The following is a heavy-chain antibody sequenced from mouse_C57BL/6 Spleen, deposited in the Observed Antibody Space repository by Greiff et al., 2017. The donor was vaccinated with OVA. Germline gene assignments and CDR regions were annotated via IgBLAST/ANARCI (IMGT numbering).Heavy chain of an antibody. CDR2: ISSGSSTI. CDR1: GFTFSDYG. D-gene: IGHD1-1*01. V-gene: IGHV5-17*01. J-gene: IGHJ2*01. Sequence: DVHLVESGGGLVKPGGSLKLSCAASGFTFSDYGMHWVRQAPEKGLEWVAYISSGSSTIYYADTVKGRFTISRDNAKNTLFLQMTSLRSEDTAMYYCAREDYYGSSDYWGQGTTLTVSS. CDR3: AREDYYGSSDY.